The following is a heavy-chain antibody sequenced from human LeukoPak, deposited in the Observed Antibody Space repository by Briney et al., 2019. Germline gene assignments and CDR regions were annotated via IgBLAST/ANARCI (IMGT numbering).Heavy chain of an antibody. Sequence: PSETLSLTCTVSGGSISSYYWSWIRQPPGKGLEWIGYIYYSGSTNYNPSLKSRVTISVDTSKNQFSLKLNSVTAADTAVYYCARDTVNAFDIWGQGTMVTVSS. CDR1: GGSISSYY. J-gene: IGHJ3*02. CDR2: IYYSGST. CDR3: ARDTVNAFDI. V-gene: IGHV4-59*01.